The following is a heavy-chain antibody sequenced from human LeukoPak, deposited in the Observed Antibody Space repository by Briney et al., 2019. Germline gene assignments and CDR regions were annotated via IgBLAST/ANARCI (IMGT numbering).Heavy chain of an antibody. CDR1: GFAFSTYA. V-gene: IGHV3-23*01. D-gene: IGHD2-2*02. CDR3: ARGYCNYASCYTVRDYYYYMDV. J-gene: IGHJ6*03. CDR2: ISGSGGSI. Sequence: GGSLRLSCAASGFAFSTYALSWVRQPPGKGLEWVSAISGSGGSIFYADSVKGRFTISRDNSKNTLYLQMNSLRADDTALYYCARGYCNYASCYTVRDYYYYMDVWGKGTTVTVSS.